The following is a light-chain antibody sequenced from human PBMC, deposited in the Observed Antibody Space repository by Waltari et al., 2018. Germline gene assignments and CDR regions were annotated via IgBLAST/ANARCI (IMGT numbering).Light chain of an antibody. CDR1: QSVSSSD. J-gene: IGKJ1*01. V-gene: IGKV3-20*01. Sequence: EIVLTQSPRTLSLSPGERASLSCRASQSVSSSDLAWYQQKPGQAPRLIIYGASSRATGIPDRFSGSGSGTDFTLAISRLEPEDVAVYYCKQYGRSSWTFGQGTKVEIK. CDR2: GAS. CDR3: KQYGRSSWT.